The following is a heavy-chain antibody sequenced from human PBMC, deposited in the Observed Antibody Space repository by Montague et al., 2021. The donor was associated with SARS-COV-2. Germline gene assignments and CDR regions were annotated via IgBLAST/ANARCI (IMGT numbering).Heavy chain of an antibody. Sequence: SVKVSCKASGYNLNIYGISWVRQAPGQGLEWMGWISAYNGNPNYAQKLQGRVTMTTDTSTSTAYMELRSLRSDDTAVYYCARDRGDAAESVLDYWGQGTLVTGSS. CDR1: GYNLNIYG. D-gene: IGHD6-13*01. V-gene: IGHV1-18*01. CDR3: ARDRGDAAESVLDY. CDR2: ISAYNGNP. J-gene: IGHJ4*02.